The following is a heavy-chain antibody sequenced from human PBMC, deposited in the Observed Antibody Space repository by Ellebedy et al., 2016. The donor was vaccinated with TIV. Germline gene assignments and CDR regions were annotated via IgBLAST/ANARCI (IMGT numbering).Heavy chain of an antibody. V-gene: IGHV3-23*01. Sequence: PGGSLRLSCAASGFTFSGHAVSWVRQAPGKGLEWVSAITGSAGGPYYAYSVRGRFTISRDDFQNTVFLQLNSLRAEDTDVYYCAKELKDSAGATVGFDYWGQGTLVTVSS. CDR1: GFTFSGHA. D-gene: IGHD1-26*01. J-gene: IGHJ4*02. CDR2: ITGSAGGP. CDR3: AKELKDSAGATVGFDY.